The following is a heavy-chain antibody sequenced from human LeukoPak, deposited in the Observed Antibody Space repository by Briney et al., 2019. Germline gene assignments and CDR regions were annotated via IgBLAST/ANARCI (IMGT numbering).Heavy chain of an antibody. CDR1: GGSFSGYY. V-gene: IGHV4-34*01. Sequence: SETLSLTCAVYGGSFSGYYWSWIRQPPGKGLEWMGEINHSGSTNYNPSLKSRVTISVDTSKNQFSLKLSSVTAADTAVYYCARGGFGELLLFDYWGQGTLVTVSS. CDR3: ARGGFGELLLFDY. D-gene: IGHD3-10*01. J-gene: IGHJ4*02. CDR2: INHSGST.